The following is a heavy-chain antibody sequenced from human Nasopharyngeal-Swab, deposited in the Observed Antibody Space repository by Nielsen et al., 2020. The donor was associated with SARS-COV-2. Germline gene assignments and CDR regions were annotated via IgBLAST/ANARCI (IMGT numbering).Heavy chain of an antibody. Sequence: GESLKISCAASGFTFSNAWMSWVRQAPGKGLEWVGRIKSKTDGGTTDYAAPVKGRFTISRDDSKNTLYLQMNSLKTEDTAVYYCTTNTYYDFWSGYSYYYYMDVWGKGTTVTVSS. CDR2: IKSKTDGGTT. CDR1: GFTFSNAW. D-gene: IGHD3-3*01. V-gene: IGHV3-15*01. CDR3: TTNTYYDFWSGYSYYYYMDV. J-gene: IGHJ6*03.